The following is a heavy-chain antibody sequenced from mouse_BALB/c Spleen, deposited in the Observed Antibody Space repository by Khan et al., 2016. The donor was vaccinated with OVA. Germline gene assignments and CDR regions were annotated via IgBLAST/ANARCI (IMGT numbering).Heavy chain of an antibody. Sequence: VQLQQSGAELVKPGASVRLSCKASGYTFTSYYLYWVKQRPGHGLEWIGDINPSTGGTNFNEKFKSKATLTVDKSSTTAYIQISSLTSADSAVHYCTRSGYCTFAYWGQGTLVTVS. J-gene: IGHJ3*01. V-gene: IGHV1S81*02. CDR2: INPSTGGT. CDR3: TRSGYCTFAY. CDR1: GYTFTSYY.